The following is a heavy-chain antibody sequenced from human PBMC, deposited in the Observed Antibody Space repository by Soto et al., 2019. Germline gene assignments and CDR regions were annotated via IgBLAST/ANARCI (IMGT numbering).Heavy chain of an antibody. D-gene: IGHD2-15*01. CDR3: ARGGDLYCSGGSCYSWFDP. V-gene: IGHV1-2*04. J-gene: IGHJ5*02. CDR1: GYTFTGYY. CDR2: INPNSGGT. Sequence: QVQLVQSGAEVKKPGASVKVSCKASGYTFTGYYMHWVRQAPGQGLEWMGWINPNSGGTNYAQKFQGWVTMTRDTSISTGYMELSRLRSDDTAVYYCARGGDLYCSGGSCYSWFDPWGQGTLVTVSS.